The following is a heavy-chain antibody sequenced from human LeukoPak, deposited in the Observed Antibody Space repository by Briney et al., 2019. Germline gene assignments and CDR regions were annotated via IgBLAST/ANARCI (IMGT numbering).Heavy chain of an antibody. Sequence: GGSLRLTCAASGFIFSDYDMNWVRQAPGKGLEWVSAISGSGGSTYYTDSVKGRFTISRDNSKNTLYLQMNSLRAEDTAVYYCAKISGGFDYWGQGTLVTVSS. V-gene: IGHV3-23*01. CDR3: AKISGGFDY. CDR1: GFIFSDYD. D-gene: IGHD2-15*01. J-gene: IGHJ4*02. CDR2: ISGSGGST.